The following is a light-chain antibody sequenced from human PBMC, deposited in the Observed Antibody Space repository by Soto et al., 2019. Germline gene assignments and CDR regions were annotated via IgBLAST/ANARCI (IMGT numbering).Light chain of an antibody. CDR3: QQYNNWTPYT. CDR2: GAS. Sequence: EIVMTQSPATLSVSPGGRATLSCRASQSVSRNLAWYQQKPGQAPRLLIYGASTRATGISARFSGSGSGTEFTLNISILQSEDSAIYYCQQYNNWTPYTFGQGTKLEIK. J-gene: IGKJ2*01. V-gene: IGKV3-15*01. CDR1: QSVSRN.